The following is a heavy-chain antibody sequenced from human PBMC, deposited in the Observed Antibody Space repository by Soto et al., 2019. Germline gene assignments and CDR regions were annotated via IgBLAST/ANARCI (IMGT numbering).Heavy chain of an antibody. CDR3: ARGGLYGDYEVFPYYYYYGMDV. D-gene: IGHD4-17*01. CDR2: IYYSGST. CDR1: GGSISSYY. V-gene: IGHV4-59*01. Sequence: QVQLQESGPGLVKPSETLSLTCTVSGGSISSYYWSWIRQPPGKGLEWIGYIYYSGSTNYNPSLKSRVTISVDTSKNQFSLKLSSVTAADTAVYYCARGGLYGDYEVFPYYYYYGMDVWGQGTTVTVSS. J-gene: IGHJ6*02.